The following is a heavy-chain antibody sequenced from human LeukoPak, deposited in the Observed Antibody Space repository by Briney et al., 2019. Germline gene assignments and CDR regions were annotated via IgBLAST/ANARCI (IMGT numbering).Heavy chain of an antibody. Sequence: GGSLRLSCAASGFTFSSYSMNWVRQAPGKGLEWVSSISSSSSYIYYADSVKGRFTISRDNAKNSLYLQMNRLRAEDTAVYYCASLVPAAITLFDYWGQGTLVTVSS. CDR3: ASLVPAAITLFDY. CDR1: GFTFSSYS. J-gene: IGHJ4*02. D-gene: IGHD2-2*01. CDR2: ISSSSSYI. V-gene: IGHV3-21*01.